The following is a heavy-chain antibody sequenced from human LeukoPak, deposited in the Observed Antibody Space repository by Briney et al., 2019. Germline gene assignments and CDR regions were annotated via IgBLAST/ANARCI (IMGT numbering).Heavy chain of an antibody. CDR3: ASNIVVVPAADAFDI. V-gene: IGHV4-34*01. Sequence: PSGTLSLTCAVYGGSFSGYYWSWIRQPPGKGLEWIGEINHSGSTNYNPSLKSRVTISVDTSKNQFSLKLSSVTAADTAVYYCASNIVVVPAADAFDIWGQGTMVTVSS. D-gene: IGHD2-2*01. CDR1: GGSFSGYY. CDR2: INHSGST. J-gene: IGHJ3*02.